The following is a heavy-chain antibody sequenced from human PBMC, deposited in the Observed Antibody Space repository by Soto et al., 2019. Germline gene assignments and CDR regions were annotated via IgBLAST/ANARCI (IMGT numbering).Heavy chain of an antibody. Sequence: SETLSLTCIVSGGSIGRHYCNWIRQPPGKSLEWIGYIYHSGSTYYNPSLKSRVTISVDRSKNQFSLKLSSVTAADTAVYYCARGEYYYGSGSISRGAFDIWGQGTMVTVSS. V-gene: IGHV4-59*11. CDR3: ARGEYYYGSGSISRGAFDI. CDR1: GGSIGRHY. J-gene: IGHJ3*02. D-gene: IGHD3-10*01. CDR2: IYHSGST.